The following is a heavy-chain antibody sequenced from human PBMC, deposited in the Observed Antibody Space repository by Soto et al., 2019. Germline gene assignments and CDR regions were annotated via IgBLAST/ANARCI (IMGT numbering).Heavy chain of an antibody. V-gene: IGHV6-1*01. J-gene: IGHJ6*02. Sequence: SRTLSRASAFSAVVVSSISATWNWIRQSPSRSLACLGRTYSRSKWYNDYAVSVKSRITINPDRSKNQVSLQLNSVTPEDTAVYYCAKVSGDNSWHGGDGMDVWGQGSTVMVSS. CDR3: AKVSGDNSWHGGDGMDV. CDR1: AVVVSSISAT. D-gene: IGHD6-13*01. CDR2: TYSRSKWYN.